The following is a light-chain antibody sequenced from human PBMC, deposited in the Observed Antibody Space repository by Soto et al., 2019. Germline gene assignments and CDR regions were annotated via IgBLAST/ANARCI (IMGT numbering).Light chain of an antibody. CDR3: QQYNSYPWT. V-gene: IGKV1-5*03. Sequence: DIQMTQSPSTLSASVGDRVTITCRASQSISSWLAWYQQKPGKAPKLLIYKASSLESGVPSRFSGSGSGTEFILTISSLQPDDFATYYCQQYNSYPWTFGQGTKLEMK. J-gene: IGKJ2*02. CDR1: QSISSW. CDR2: KAS.